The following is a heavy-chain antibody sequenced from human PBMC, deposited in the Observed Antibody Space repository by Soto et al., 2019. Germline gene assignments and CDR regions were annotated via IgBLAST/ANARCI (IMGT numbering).Heavy chain of an antibody. Sequence: SETPSLTCTVSGGSISSYYWSWIRQPPGKGLEWIGYIYYSGSTNYNPSLKSRVTISVDTSKNQFSLKLSSVTAADTAVYYCARRYGPGFDYWGQGTLVTVSS. V-gene: IGHV4-59*08. CDR1: GGSISSYY. D-gene: IGHD4-17*01. J-gene: IGHJ4*02. CDR3: ARRYGPGFDY. CDR2: IYYSGST.